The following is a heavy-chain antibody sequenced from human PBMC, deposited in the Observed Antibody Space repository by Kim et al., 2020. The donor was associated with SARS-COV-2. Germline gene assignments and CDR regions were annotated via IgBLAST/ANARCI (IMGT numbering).Heavy chain of an antibody. Sequence: GGSLRLSCAASGFTFDDYGMSLVLQAPGKGLEWGPGMNWNGGSTGYAESVKGRVTISRDNAKNSLYLQMNSLSAEDTALYPCAREDLWGPPRHAHRGTAFCYFGMDVWGQGTTVTVSS. D-gene: IGHD3-3*01. J-gene: IGHJ6*02. CDR2: MNWNGGST. V-gene: IGHV3-20*01. CDR1: GFTFDDYG. CDR3: AREDLWGPPRHAHRGTAFCYFGMDV.